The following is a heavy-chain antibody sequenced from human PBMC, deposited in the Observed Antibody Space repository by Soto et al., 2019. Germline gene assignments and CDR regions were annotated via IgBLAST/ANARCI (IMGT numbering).Heavy chain of an antibody. CDR1: GYGFTTYG. V-gene: IGHV1-18*01. CDR3: ARGRYGDY. CDR2: ISAHNGNT. J-gene: IGHJ4*02. D-gene: IGHD1-1*01. Sequence: QVHLVQSGAEVKKPGASVKVSCKGSGYGFTTYGSTWVRQAPGQGLEWMAWISAHNGNTDYAQNLQGRVPVTRDTSTSTAYMELRSLRSDDTAVYYCARGRYGDYWGQGALVTVSS.